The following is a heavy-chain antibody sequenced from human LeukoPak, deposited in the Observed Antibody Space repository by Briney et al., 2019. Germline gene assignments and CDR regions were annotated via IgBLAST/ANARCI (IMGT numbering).Heavy chain of an antibody. CDR3: ARHRGSSSGGGCYYDY. Sequence: GESLKISCEGSGYSFTNYWIGWVRQMPGKGLAWIGIIYPGDSDTRYSPSFQGQVTISADKSISTAYLQWSSLKASDTAMYYCARHRGSSSGGGCYYDYWGQGTLVTVSS. CDR1: GYSFTNYW. V-gene: IGHV5-51*01. J-gene: IGHJ4*02. CDR2: IYPGDSDT. D-gene: IGHD2-15*01.